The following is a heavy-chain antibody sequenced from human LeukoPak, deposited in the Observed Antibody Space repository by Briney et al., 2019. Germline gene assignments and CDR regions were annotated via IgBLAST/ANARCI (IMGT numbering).Heavy chain of an antibody. D-gene: IGHD5-24*01. CDR3: AKDLRDGYNFDY. CDR1: GFTFSNYG. J-gene: IGHJ4*02. Sequence: GGSLRLSCAASGFTFSNYGMHWVRQAPGKGLEWVTIIWYDGSNKYYADSVKGRFTISRDNSRNTLYLQMNSLRAEDTAVYYCAKDLRDGYNFDYWGQGTLVTVSS. CDR2: IWYDGSNK. V-gene: IGHV3-30*02.